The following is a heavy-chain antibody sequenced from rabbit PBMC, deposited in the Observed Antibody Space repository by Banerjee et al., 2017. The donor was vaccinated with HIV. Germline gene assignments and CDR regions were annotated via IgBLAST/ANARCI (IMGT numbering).Heavy chain of an antibody. D-gene: IGHD4-2*01. CDR3: ARRAGIHYADL. V-gene: IGHV1S45*01. J-gene: IGHJ4*01. Sequence: QEQLEESGGGLVKPEGSLTLTCKASGFDLSSYYFMCWVRQAPGKGLEWIACIYAGGSGSTWYASWVNGRFTISLDNAQNTVTLQMTSLTAADTASYFCARRAGIHYADLWGQGTLVTVS. CDR1: GFDLSSYYF. CDR2: IYAGGSGST.